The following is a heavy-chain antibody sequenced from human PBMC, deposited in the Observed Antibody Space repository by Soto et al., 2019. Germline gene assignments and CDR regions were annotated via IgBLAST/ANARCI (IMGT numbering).Heavy chain of an antibody. CDR1: GFTFSSYG. Sequence: QVQLVESGGGVVQPGRSLRLSCAASGFTFSSYGMHWVRQAPGKGLEWVAVIWYDGSNKYYADSVKGRFTISRDNSKNTLYLQMNSLRAEDTAVYYCARDDRYSSGWYVAGYYYGMDVWDQGTTVTVSS. J-gene: IGHJ6*02. V-gene: IGHV3-33*01. CDR3: ARDDRYSSGWYVAGYYYGMDV. D-gene: IGHD6-19*01. CDR2: IWYDGSNK.